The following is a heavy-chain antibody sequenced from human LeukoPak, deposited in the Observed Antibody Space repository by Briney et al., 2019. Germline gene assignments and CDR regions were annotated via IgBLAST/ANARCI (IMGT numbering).Heavy chain of an antibody. V-gene: IGHV1-24*01. Sequence: ASVKVSCKVSGYTLTELSMHWVRQAPGKGLEWMGGFDPEDGETIYAQKFQGRVTMTEDTSTDTAYMELSSLRSEDTAVYYCATGPPYYDILTGYRYYFDYWGQGTLVTVSS. CDR1: GYTLTELS. D-gene: IGHD3-9*01. CDR2: FDPEDGET. CDR3: ATGPPYYDILTGYRYYFDY. J-gene: IGHJ4*02.